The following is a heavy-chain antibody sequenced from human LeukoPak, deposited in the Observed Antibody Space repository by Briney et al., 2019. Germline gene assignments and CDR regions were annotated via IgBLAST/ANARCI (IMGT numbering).Heavy chain of an antibody. Sequence: SVKVSCKASGGTFSSYAISWVRQAPGQGLEWMGGIIPIFGTANYAQKFQGRVTITADESTSTAYMELSSLRSEDTAVYYCARGPTGRFLEWLLPFDYWGQGTLSPSPQ. CDR2: IIPIFGTA. CDR1: GGTFSSYA. CDR3: ARGPTGRFLEWLLPFDY. J-gene: IGHJ4*02. V-gene: IGHV1-69*13. D-gene: IGHD3-3*01.